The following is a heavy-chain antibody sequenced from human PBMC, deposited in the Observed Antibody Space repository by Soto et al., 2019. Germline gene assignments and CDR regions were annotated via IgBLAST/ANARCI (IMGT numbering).Heavy chain of an antibody. CDR1: GGSISSYY. V-gene: IGHV4-59*08. J-gene: IGHJ5*01. CDR3: ARRDLFCGSRHWANWIVS. CDR2: IYYSGST. D-gene: IGHD2-15*01. Sequence: SETLSLTCTVSGGSISSYYWSWIRQPPGKGLEWIGYIYYSGSTNYNPSLKSRVTISVDTSKDQFSLKLSSVTASDTAVYYCARRDLFCGSRHWANWIVSRGPGTLVT.